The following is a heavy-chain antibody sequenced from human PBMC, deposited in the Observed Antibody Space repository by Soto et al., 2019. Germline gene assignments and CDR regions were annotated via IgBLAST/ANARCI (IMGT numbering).Heavy chain of an antibody. CDR3: ARWAAGSTFLGAFDI. D-gene: IGHD2-2*01. V-gene: IGHV4-31*03. CDR2: IYYSGST. J-gene: IGHJ3*02. Sequence: QVQLQESGPGLVKPSQTLSLTCTVSGGSISSGGYYWSWIRQHPGKGLEWIGYIYYSGSTYYNPSLKSRVTISVDTSKNQFSLKLSSVTAADTAVYYCARWAAGSTFLGAFDIWGQGTMVTVSS. CDR1: GGSISSGGYY.